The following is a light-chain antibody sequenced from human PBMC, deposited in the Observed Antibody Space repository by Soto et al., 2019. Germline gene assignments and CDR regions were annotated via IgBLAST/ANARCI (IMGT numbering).Light chain of an antibody. Sequence: SSELTQPPSVSVSPGQTASITCSGDKLGDKYACWYQQKPGQSPVLVIYQDNKRPSGIPERFSGSNSGNTATLTISGTQAMDEADYYCQAWDISTYVFGTGTKLTVL. CDR2: QDN. V-gene: IGLV3-1*01. CDR1: KLGDKY. CDR3: QAWDISTYV. J-gene: IGLJ1*01.